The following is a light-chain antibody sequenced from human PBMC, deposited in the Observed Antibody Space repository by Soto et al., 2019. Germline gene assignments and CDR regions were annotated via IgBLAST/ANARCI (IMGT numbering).Light chain of an antibody. J-gene: IGLJ2*01. CDR1: SSNIGAGYD. Sequence: QSVLTQPPSVSGAPGQRVTIPCSGSSSNIGAGYDVQWYQHLPGTAPRLLIYGDFNRPSGVSDRFSGSKSGTSASLAITGLQADDEADFYCQSFDSGLSSVIFGGGTKVTVL. CDR2: GDF. CDR3: QSFDSGLSSVI. V-gene: IGLV1-40*01.